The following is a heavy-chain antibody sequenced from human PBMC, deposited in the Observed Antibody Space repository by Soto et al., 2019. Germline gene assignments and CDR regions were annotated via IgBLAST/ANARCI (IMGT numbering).Heavy chain of an antibody. J-gene: IGHJ4*02. CDR1: GFSLTTSGVG. Sequence: SGPTLVKPTQTLTLTCIFSGFSLTTSGVGVGWIRQPPGKALEWLALIYWDDDKRYSPSLKSRLTITKDTSKNQVVLTMTNMDPVDTATYYCAHSDAMWLTFGGVIASTYFDYWGQGTLVTVSS. CDR3: AHSDAMWLTFGGVIASTYFDY. CDR2: IYWDDDK. D-gene: IGHD3-16*02. V-gene: IGHV2-5*02.